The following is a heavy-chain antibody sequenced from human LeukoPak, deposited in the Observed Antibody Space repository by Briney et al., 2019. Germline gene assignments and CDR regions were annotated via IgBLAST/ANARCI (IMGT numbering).Heavy chain of an antibody. D-gene: IGHD2-15*01. J-gene: IGHJ4*02. Sequence: GGSLRLSCAASGFTFSTYGIHWVRQAPGKGLEWVGLLTSGGINKHYADSVKGRFIISRDNSMNTLYLQMNSLGVEDTAVYYCARDHAGSGRAFDYWGQGTLVTVSS. CDR2: LTSGGINK. V-gene: IGHV3-30*03. CDR1: GFTFSTYG. CDR3: ARDHAGSGRAFDY.